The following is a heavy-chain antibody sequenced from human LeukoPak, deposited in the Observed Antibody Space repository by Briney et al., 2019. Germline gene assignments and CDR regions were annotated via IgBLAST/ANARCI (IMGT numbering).Heavy chain of an antibody. J-gene: IGHJ3*02. CDR2: ISGSSSYI. Sequence: GGSLRLSCAASGFTFSSHSINWVRQAPGKGLEWVSSISGSSSYIYYADSVKGRFTISRDNSKNTLYLQMNSLRAEDTAVYYCAKEWSGDDAFDIWGQGTMVTVSS. CDR3: AKEWSGDDAFDI. CDR1: GFTFSSHS. D-gene: IGHD3-10*02. V-gene: IGHV3-21*04.